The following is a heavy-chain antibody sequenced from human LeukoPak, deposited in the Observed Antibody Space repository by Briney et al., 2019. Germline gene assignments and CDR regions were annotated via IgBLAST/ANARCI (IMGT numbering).Heavy chain of an antibody. CDR3: ARAPGTMIVVGTAHYFDY. V-gene: IGHV4-34*01. CDR2: INHSGST. D-gene: IGHD3-22*01. J-gene: IGHJ4*02. Sequence: PSETLSLTCAVYGGSFSGYYGSWIRQPPGKGLEWIGEINHSGSTNYNPSLKSRVTISVDTSKNQFSLKLSSVTAADTAVYYCARAPGTMIVVGTAHYFDYWGQGTLVTVSS. CDR1: GGSFSGYY.